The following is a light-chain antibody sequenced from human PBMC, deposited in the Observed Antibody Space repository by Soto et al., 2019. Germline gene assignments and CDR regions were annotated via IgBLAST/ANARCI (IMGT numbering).Light chain of an antibody. CDR1: QSVTSSY. J-gene: IGKJ4*01. Sequence: EIVLTQSPGTLSLSPGERATLSCRASQSVTSSYLSWYQQKPGQAPSLLIYGASNRATGIPDRFSGSGSGTDFTLTISRLDPEDFAVYYCQQYGSSPPLTFGGVTKVEIK. V-gene: IGKV3-20*01. CDR2: GAS. CDR3: QQYGSSPPLT.